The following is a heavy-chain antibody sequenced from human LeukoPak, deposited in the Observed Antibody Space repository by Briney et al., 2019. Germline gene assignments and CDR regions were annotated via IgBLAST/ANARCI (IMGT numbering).Heavy chain of an antibody. Sequence: VASVKVSCKASGGTFSSYAISWVRQAPGQGLEWMGGIIPIFGTANYAQKFQGRVTITADKSTSTAYMELSSLRSEDTAVYYCAYGPTDYSPWFDPWGQGTLVTVSS. CDR2: IIPIFGTA. D-gene: IGHD4-11*01. J-gene: IGHJ5*02. CDR3: AYGPTDYSPWFDP. CDR1: GGTFSSYA. V-gene: IGHV1-69*06.